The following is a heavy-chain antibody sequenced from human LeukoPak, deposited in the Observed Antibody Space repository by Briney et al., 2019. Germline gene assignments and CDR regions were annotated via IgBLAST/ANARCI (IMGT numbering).Heavy chain of an antibody. J-gene: IGHJ4*02. Sequence: PSETLSLTCTVSGGSISSYYWSWIRQPPGKGLEWIGEINHSGSTNYNPSLKSRVTISVDTSKNQFSLKLSSVTAADTAVYYCARARSQWLIDYWGQGTLVTVSS. CDR2: INHSGST. CDR3: ARARSQWLIDY. V-gene: IGHV4-34*01. CDR1: GGSISSYY. D-gene: IGHD6-19*01.